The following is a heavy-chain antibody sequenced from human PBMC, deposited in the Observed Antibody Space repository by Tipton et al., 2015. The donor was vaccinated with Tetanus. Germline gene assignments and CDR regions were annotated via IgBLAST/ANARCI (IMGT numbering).Heavy chain of an antibody. Sequence: LRLSCAVSGGPFTSGDFYWTWIRQSPGKGLEWIGSIYSSGRAHYSPSLKSRVTISQDTSKNQFSLELSSVTAADTAVYFCARLFNWGSGYFFFDLWGRGTLVTVSS. CDR2: IYSSGRA. V-gene: IGHV4-30-4*01. CDR3: ARLFNWGSGYFFFDL. J-gene: IGHJ2*01. D-gene: IGHD7-27*01. CDR1: GGPFTSGDFY.